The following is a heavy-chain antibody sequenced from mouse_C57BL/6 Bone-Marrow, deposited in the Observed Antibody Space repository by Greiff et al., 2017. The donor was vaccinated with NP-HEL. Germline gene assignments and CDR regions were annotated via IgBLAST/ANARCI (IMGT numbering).Heavy chain of an antibody. Sequence: VQLQQSGAELVRPGASVTLSCKASGYTFTDYEMHWVKQTPVHGLEWIGAIDPETGGTAYNQKFKGKAILTADKSSSTAYMELRSLTSEDSAVYYCTRSLLLWTAQAIYWGQGTTLTVSS. CDR1: GYTFTDYE. V-gene: IGHV1-15*01. D-gene: IGHD3-2*02. CDR3: TRSLLLWTAQAIY. CDR2: IDPETGGT. J-gene: IGHJ2*01.